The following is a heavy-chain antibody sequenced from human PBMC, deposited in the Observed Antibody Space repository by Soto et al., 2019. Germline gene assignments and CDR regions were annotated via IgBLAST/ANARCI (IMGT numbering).Heavy chain of an antibody. D-gene: IGHD2-15*01. CDR1: GFTFSSYA. Sequence: GGSLRLSCAASGFTFSSYAMSWVRQAPGKGLEWVSAISGSGGSTYYADSVKGRFTISRDNSKNTLYLQMNSLRAEDTAVYYCARRNVPGYCSGGSCYGSYYYYMEVWGKGTTVTVSS. CDR3: ARRNVPGYCSGGSCYGSYYYYMEV. V-gene: IGHV3-23*01. J-gene: IGHJ6*03. CDR2: ISGSGGST.